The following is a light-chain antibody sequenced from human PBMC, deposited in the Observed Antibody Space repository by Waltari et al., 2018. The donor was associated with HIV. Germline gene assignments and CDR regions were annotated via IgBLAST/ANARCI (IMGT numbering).Light chain of an antibody. Sequence: SYVLTQPPSVSVAPGKPARITCGGNNIGSKSVHWSQQKPGQAPVLVIYNESDRPSGIPERFSGSNSGNTATLTISRVEAGDEADYYCQVWDSSSDHPGVFGTGTKVTVL. CDR2: NES. CDR1: NIGSKS. V-gene: IGLV3-21*04. CDR3: QVWDSSSDHPGV. J-gene: IGLJ1*01.